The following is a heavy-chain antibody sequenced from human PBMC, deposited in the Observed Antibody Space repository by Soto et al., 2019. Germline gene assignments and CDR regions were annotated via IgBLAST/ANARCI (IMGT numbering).Heavy chain of an antibody. J-gene: IGHJ4*02. D-gene: IGHD6-19*01. V-gene: IGHV1-8*01. CDR1: GYTFTSYD. Sequence: QVQLVQSGAEVKKPGASVKVSCKASGYTFTSYDINWVRQATGQGLEWMGWMNPNSGNTGYAQKFQGRVTMTSNTSISAAYMEMSSLRSEDTAVYYCARERSSGWYVDYWGQGTLVTVSS. CDR3: ARERSSGWYVDY. CDR2: MNPNSGNT.